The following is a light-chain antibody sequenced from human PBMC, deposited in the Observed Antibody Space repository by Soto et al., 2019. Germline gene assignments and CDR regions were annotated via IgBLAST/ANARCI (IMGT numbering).Light chain of an antibody. CDR1: YSDVGTYNL. CDR2: EDN. V-gene: IGLV2-23*01. CDR3: CSFAGSSTDV. Sequence: QSALTQPASVSGSPGQSITISCTGTYSDVGTYNLVSWYQQHPGEAPKLMIYEDNKRPSGVSYRFSGSKSGNTASLTISGLQAEDEAVYYCCSFAGSSTDVFGTGTQLTVL. J-gene: IGLJ1*01.